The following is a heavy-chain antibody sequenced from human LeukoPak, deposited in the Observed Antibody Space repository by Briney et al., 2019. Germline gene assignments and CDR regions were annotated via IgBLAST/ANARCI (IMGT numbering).Heavy chain of an antibody. J-gene: IGHJ4*02. CDR1: GFTFSELY. Sequence: GGSLRLSCAASGFTFSELYMSLGPQAPGEGLGWVSYISSSGSTIYHPESVQGRFTISRDNAKNSLYLQMNSLRAEDTAVYYCARDFRYYDTRGHFDYWGQGTLVTVSS. CDR2: ISSSGSTI. D-gene: IGHD3-22*01. V-gene: IGHV3-11*04. CDR3: ARDFRYYDTRGHFDY.